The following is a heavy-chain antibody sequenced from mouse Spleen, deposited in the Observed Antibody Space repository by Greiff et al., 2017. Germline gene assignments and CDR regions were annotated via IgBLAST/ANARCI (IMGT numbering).Heavy chain of an antibody. V-gene: IGHV1-64*01. Sequence: QVQLQQPGAELVKPGASVKLSCKASGYTFTSYWMHWVKQRPGQGLEWIGMIHPNSGSTNYNEKFKSKATLTVDKSSSTAYMQLSSLTSEDSAVYYCARSEGYYYGPDYWGQGTTLTVSS. D-gene: IGHD1-1*01. J-gene: IGHJ2*01. CDR3: ARSEGYYYGPDY. CDR2: IHPNSGST. CDR1: GYTFTSYW.